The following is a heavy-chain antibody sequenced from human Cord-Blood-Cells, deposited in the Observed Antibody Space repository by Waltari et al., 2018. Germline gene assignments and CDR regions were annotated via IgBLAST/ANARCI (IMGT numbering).Heavy chain of an antibody. D-gene: IGHD1-1*01. J-gene: IGHJ4*02. V-gene: IGHV4-31*03. Sequence: QVQLQESGPGLVKPSQTLYLTCTVSGGSISSGGYYWSWIRQHPGKGLEWIGYIYYSGSTYYNPSLKSRVTISVDTSKNQFSLKLSSVTAADTAVYYCARTLEWAYYFDYWGQGTLVTVYS. CDR1: GGSISSGGYY. CDR2: IYYSGST. CDR3: ARTLEWAYYFDY.